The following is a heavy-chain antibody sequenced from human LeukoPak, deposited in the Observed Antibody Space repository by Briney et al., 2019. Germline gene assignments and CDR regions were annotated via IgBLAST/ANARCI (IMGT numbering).Heavy chain of an antibody. CDR1: DGSISSSNW. Sequence: SETLSLTCAVSDGSISSSNWWSWVRQPPGKGLEWIGEIYHSGSTNYNPSLKSRVTISVDKSKNQFSLKLSSVTAADTAVYYCARDRVYFDWLYAFDIWGQGTMVTVSS. V-gene: IGHV4-4*02. CDR3: ARDRVYFDWLYAFDI. J-gene: IGHJ3*02. D-gene: IGHD3-9*01. CDR2: IYHSGST.